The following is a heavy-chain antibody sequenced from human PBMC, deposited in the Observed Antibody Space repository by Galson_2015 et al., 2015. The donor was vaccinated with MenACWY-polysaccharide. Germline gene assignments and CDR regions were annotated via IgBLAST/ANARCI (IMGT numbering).Heavy chain of an antibody. D-gene: IGHD5-18*01. CDR2: ISSSSSYT. V-gene: IGHV3-11*06. J-gene: IGHJ6*02. CDR3: ARDGGLDTAMVKEKYYYYGMDV. Sequence: SLRLSCAASGFTFGDYYMSWIRQAPGKGLEWVSYISSSSSYTNYADSVKGRFTISRDNAKNSLYLQMNSLRAEDTAVYYCARDGGLDTAMVKEKYYYYGMDVWGQGTTVTVSS. CDR1: GFTFGDYY.